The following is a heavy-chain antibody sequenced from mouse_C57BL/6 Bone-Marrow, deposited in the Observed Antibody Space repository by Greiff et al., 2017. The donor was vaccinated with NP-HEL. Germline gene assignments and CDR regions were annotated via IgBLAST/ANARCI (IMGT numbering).Heavy chain of an antibody. J-gene: IGHJ2*01. CDR2: IYPGSGST. CDR1: GYTFTSYW. D-gene: IGHD1-1*01. V-gene: IGHV1-55*01. Sequence: QVQLQQPGAELVKPGASVKMSCKASGYTFTSYWITWVKQRPGQGLEWIGDIYPGSGSTNYNEKFKSKATLTVDTSSSTAYMQLSSLTSEDSAVYYCARAGYYYGSSYVGVYWGQGTTLTVSS. CDR3: ARAGYYYGSSYVGVY.